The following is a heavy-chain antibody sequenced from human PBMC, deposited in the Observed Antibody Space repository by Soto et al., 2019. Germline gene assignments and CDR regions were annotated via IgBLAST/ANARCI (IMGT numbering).Heavy chain of an antibody. J-gene: IGHJ4*02. CDR1: GGTFSSYA. Sequence: QVQLVQSGAEVKKPGSSVKVSCKASGGTFSSYAISWVRQAPGQGLEWMGGIIPIFGTANYAQKLQGRVTITADKSTSTAYMELSSLSSEDQAVYYCARDYDSSGYYYGFGYWGQGTLVTVSS. CDR3: ARDYDSSGYYYGFGY. CDR2: IIPIFGTA. V-gene: IGHV1-69*06. D-gene: IGHD3-22*01.